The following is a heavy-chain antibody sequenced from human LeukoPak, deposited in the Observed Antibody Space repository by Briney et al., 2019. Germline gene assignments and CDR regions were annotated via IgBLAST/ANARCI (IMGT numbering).Heavy chain of an antibody. CDR1: GGSISSSSYY. J-gene: IGHJ6*03. CDR2: IYTSGST. CDR3: AREPAATRYMDV. Sequence: SETLSLTCTVSGGSISSSSYYWGWIRQPPGKGLEWIGRIYTSGSTNYNPSLKSRVTISVDTSKNQFSLKLSSVTAADTAVYYCAREPAATRYMDVWGKGTTVTVSS. V-gene: IGHV4-61*02. D-gene: IGHD2-2*01.